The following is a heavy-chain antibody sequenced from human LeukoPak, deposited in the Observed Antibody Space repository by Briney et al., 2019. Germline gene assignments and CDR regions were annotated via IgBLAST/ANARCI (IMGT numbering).Heavy chain of an antibody. CDR3: ATKVPGTTHFSS. CDR2: ISGSSTSN. D-gene: IGHD6-19*01. Sequence: PWGSLRLSCAASGVTFSTYEMNWVRQPPGKGLEWISYISGSSTSNYYAGLVKGRFTIFKDNANHLLFQQMNILRAEDTVVYYCATKVPGTTHFSSWGQGNLGTVSP. J-gene: IGHJ5*02. V-gene: IGHV3-48*03. CDR1: GVTFSTYE.